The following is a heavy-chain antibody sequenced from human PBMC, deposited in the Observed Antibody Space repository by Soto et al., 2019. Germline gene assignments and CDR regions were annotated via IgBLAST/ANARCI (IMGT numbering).Heavy chain of an antibody. D-gene: IGHD7-27*01. CDR1: GFTFNNAW. CDR3: TTENWGSFAY. CDR2: IRSNTYGGTT. V-gene: IGHV3-15*01. J-gene: IGHJ4*02. Sequence: PGGSLRLSCEASGFTFNNAWMSWIRQAPGKGLEWVGRIRSNTYGGTTDYAAPVEGRFTISRDDSRSTVFLQMNSLKTEDSAVYYCTTENWGSFAYWGQGTRVTVSS.